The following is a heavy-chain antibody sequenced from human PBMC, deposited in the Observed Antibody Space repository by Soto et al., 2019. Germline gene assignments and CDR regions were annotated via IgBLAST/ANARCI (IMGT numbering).Heavy chain of an antibody. D-gene: IGHD1-20*01. CDR2: INAGNGNT. V-gene: IGHV1-3*01. CDR1: GYTFTSYA. Sequence: QVQLVQSGAEVKKPGASVKVSCKASGYTFTSYAMHWVRQAPGQRLEWMGWINAGNGNTKYSQKFQGRVTITRDTSASTAYMELSSLRSQDTAVYYCARGYNNQSKHRIYFDYWGQGTLVTVSS. J-gene: IGHJ4*02. CDR3: ARGYNNQSKHRIYFDY.